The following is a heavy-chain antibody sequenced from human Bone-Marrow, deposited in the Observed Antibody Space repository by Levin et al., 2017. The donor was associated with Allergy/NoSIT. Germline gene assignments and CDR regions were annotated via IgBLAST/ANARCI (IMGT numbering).Heavy chain of an antibody. D-gene: IGHD5-24*01. J-gene: IGHJ6*02. Sequence: GGSLRLSCAASGFTFSSYAMHWVRQAPGKGLEWVAVISYDGSNKYYADSVKGRFTISRDNSKNTLYLQMNSLRAEDTAVYYCAREGGRGGRDGYNYPYYYYYDGMDVWGQGTTVTVSS. CDR2: ISYDGSNK. CDR3: AREGGRGGRDGYNYPYYYYYDGMDV. CDR1: GFTFSSYA. V-gene: IGHV3-30-3*01.